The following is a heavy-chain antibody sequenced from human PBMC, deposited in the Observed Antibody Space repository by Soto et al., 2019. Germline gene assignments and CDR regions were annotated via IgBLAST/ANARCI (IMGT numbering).Heavy chain of an antibody. V-gene: IGHV1-69*19. CDR3: AREVQVHTPAFVY. J-gene: IGHJ4*02. CDR2: ISPMFGAA. Sequence: QVQLVQSGAEMKKPGSSVKVSCQSSGGTFNTYAMNWVRQAPGQGPEWMGDISPMFGAANYAPKFQGRVTTPADESTGTSYMQLSSLTAEYTALYFCAREVQVHTPAFVYWGQGALVTFSS. D-gene: IGHD3-10*01. CDR1: GGTFNTYA.